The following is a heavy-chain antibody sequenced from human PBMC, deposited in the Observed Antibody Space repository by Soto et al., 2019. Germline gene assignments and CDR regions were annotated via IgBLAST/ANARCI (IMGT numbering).Heavy chain of an antibody. D-gene: IGHD6-19*01. V-gene: IGHV4-59*05. CDR1: GGSINNYY. Sequence: SATLSLTCTVSGGSINNYYWSWIRQPPGKGLECIGSIYYDGSTYYNPSLKSRVTISVDTSKNQFSLKLSSVTAADTAVYYCASQAGFYYYYGMDVWGQGTTVTVSS. J-gene: IGHJ6*02. CDR3: ASQAGFYYYYGMDV. CDR2: IYYDGST.